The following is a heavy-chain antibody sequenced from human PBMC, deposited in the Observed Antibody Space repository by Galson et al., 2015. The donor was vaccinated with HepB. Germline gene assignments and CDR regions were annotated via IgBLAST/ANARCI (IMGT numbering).Heavy chain of an antibody. J-gene: IGHJ2*01. Sequence: SLRLSCAASGFTFSSYAMSWVRQAPGKGLEWVSAISGSGGSTYYADSVKGRFTISRDNSKNTLYLQMNSLRAEDTAVYYCAKGGYYYDSSGYRGQNWYFDLWGRGTLVTASS. CDR1: GFTFSSYA. CDR3: AKGGYYYDSSGYRGQNWYFDL. CDR2: ISGSGGST. V-gene: IGHV3-23*01. D-gene: IGHD3-22*01.